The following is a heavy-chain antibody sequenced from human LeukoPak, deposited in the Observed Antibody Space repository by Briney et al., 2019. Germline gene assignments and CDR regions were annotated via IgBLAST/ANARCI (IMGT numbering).Heavy chain of an antibody. CDR3: AKVGGKIAP. J-gene: IGHJ5*02. CDR2: INDSGGST. V-gene: IGHV3-23*01. Sequence: PGGSLRLSCAASGFTFSSYAMSWVRQAPGKGLEWVSSINDSGGSTYYADSVKGRFTISRDNSKNTLYVQMNSLRAEDTATYYCAKVGGKIAPWGQGTLVTVSS. D-gene: IGHD6-13*01. CDR1: GFTFSSYA.